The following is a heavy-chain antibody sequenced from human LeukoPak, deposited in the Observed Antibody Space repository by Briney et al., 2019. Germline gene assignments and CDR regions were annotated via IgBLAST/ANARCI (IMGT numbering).Heavy chain of an antibody. CDR2: INTNTGNP. V-gene: IGHV7-4-1*02. CDR3: ARDPVGNCNTNSCYWNWFDP. CDR1: GYTFSSYA. J-gene: IGHJ5*02. D-gene: IGHD2-2*01. Sequence: ASVKVSCKASGYTFSSYAMNWVRQAPGQGLEWMGWINTNTGNPSYAQGFTGRFVFSLDTSVSTAYLQISSLKAEDTAVYYCARDPVGNCNTNSCYWNWFDPWGQGTLVTVSS.